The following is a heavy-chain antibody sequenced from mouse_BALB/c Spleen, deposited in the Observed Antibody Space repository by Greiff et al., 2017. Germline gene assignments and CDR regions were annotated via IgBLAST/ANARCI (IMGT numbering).Heavy chain of an antibody. CDR3: ARESLYGNYGAMDY. CDR2: ISDGGSYT. CDR1: GFTFSDYY. J-gene: IGHJ4*01. V-gene: IGHV5-4*02. D-gene: IGHD2-1*01. Sequence: EVHLVESGGGLVKPGGSLKLSCAASGFTFSDYYMYWVRQTPEKRLEWVATISDGGSYTYYPDSVKGRFTISRDNAKNNLYLQMSSLKSEDTAMYYCARESLYGNYGAMDYWGQGTSVTVSS.